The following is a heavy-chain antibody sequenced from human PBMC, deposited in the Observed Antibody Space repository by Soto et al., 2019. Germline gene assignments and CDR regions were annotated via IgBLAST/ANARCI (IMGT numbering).Heavy chain of an antibody. CDR2: ISAYNGNT. D-gene: IGHD1-26*01. CDR1: SYTFTSYG. V-gene: IGHV1-18*04. Sequence: SVEVSFKASSYTFTSYGIIWVRQAPGQGLEWMGWISAYNGNTNYAQKLQGRVTMTTDTSTSTAYMELRSLRSDDTAVYYCARDHWDSAAGINFDYWGQGTLVTVSS. CDR3: ARDHWDSAAGINFDY. J-gene: IGHJ4*02.